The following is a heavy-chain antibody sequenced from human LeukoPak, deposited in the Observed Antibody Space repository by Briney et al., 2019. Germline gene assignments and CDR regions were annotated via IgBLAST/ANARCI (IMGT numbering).Heavy chain of an antibody. CDR2: IYTSGST. CDR3: ARLGPQDWLNMIGYYFDY. V-gene: IGHV4-4*07. J-gene: IGHJ4*02. D-gene: IGHD3/OR15-3a*01. CDR1: GGSISSYY. Sequence: SETLSLTCTVSGGSISSYYWSWIRQPAGKGLEWIGRIYTSGSTNYNPSLKSRVTMSVDTSKNQFSLKLSSVTAADTAVYYCARLGPQDWLNMIGYYFDYWGQGTLVTVSS.